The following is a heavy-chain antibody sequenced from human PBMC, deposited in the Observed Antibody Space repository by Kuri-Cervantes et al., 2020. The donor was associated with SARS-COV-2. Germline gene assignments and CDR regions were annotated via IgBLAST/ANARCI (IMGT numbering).Heavy chain of an antibody. CDR1: GFTFSSYG. D-gene: IGHD3-3*01. J-gene: IGHJ1*01. Sequence: GESLKISCVASGFTFSSYGMNWVRQAPGKGLEWVANIKQDGSEKYYVDSVKGRFTISRDNAKNSLYLQMNSLRAEDTAVYYCARGSTYYDFWSGYYTGEYFQHWGQGTLVTVSS. CDR2: IKQDGSEK. V-gene: IGHV3-7*01. CDR3: ARGSTYYDFWSGYYTGEYFQH.